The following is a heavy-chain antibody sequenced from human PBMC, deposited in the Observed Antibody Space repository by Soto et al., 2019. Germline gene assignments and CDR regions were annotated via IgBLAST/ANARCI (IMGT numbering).Heavy chain of an antibody. V-gene: IGHV4-31*03. J-gene: IGHJ5*02. Sequence: QVQLQESGPGLVKPSQTLSLTCTVSGGSISSSGYYWSWIRQHPGKGLEWIGDIYYSGSTYYNPSLKRRVTISVDTSKNQFSLKLSSVTDADTAVYYCARAVVVVSNWFDPWGQGTLVTVSS. CDR2: IYYSGST. D-gene: IGHD2-15*01. CDR3: ARAVVVVSNWFDP. CDR1: GGSISSSGYY.